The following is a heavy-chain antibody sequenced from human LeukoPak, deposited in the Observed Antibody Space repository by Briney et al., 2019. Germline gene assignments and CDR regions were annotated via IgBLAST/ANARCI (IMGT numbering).Heavy chain of an antibody. Sequence: GASVKVSCKASGYTFTGYYIHWVRQAPGQGLERMGWINPNSGGTNYAQKFQGRVTMTRDTSISTAYMELSRLRSDDTAVYYCARWAYDSSEDYWGQGTLVTVPS. V-gene: IGHV1-2*02. D-gene: IGHD3-22*01. CDR2: INPNSGGT. J-gene: IGHJ4*02. CDR3: ARWAYDSSEDY. CDR1: GYTFTGYY.